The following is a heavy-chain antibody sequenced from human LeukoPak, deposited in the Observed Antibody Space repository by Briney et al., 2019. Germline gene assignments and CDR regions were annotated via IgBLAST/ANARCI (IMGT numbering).Heavy chain of an antibody. CDR1: GGSISSYY. CDR2: IYYSGII. J-gene: IGHJ4*02. CDR3: ASAPYVSRWRHFDY. Sequence: SETLSLTCTVSGGSISSYYWTWIRQPPGKGLEWIGYIYYSGIISYNPSLKSRVTISVDTSKNQFSLRLTSVTAADTAVYYCASAPYVSRWRHFDYWGQGNLVTVSS. D-gene: IGHD2-8*01. V-gene: IGHV4-59*08.